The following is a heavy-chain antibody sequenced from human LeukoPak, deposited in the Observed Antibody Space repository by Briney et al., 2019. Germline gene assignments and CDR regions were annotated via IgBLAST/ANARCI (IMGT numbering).Heavy chain of an antibody. CDR1: GGSISSGGYY. D-gene: IGHD2-15*01. CDR3: ARDAKLLDTFDI. CDR2: IYYSGST. J-gene: IGHJ3*02. Sequence: SQTLSLTCTVSGGSISSGGYYWSWIRQHPGKGLEWIGYIYYSGSTYYNPSLKSRVTISVDTSKNQFSLKLSSVTAADTAVYYCARDAKLLDTFDIWGQGTMVTVSS. V-gene: IGHV4-31*03.